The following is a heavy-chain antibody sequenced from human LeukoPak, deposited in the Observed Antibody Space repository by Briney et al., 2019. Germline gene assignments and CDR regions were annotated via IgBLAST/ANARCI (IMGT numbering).Heavy chain of an antibody. CDR2: ISNGKT. CDR3: VREAGYCASVCLKSNWFDP. Sequence: GGSLRLSCAASGFPFSSHAMSWVRQPPGKGLEWVSAISNGKTYYADSVRGRFTISRDDSKNTVSLQMNSLRDEDTALYYCVREAGYCASVCLKSNWFDPWGQGTLVTVSS. D-gene: IGHD2-21*02. V-gene: IGHV3-23*01. J-gene: IGHJ5*02. CDR1: GFPFSSHA.